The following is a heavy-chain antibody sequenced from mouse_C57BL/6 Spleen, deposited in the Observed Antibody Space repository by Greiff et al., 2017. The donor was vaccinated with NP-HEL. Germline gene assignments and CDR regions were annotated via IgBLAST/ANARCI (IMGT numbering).Heavy chain of an antibody. D-gene: IGHD4-1*01. CDR2: IYPSDSET. CDR1: GYTFTSYW. CDR3: ERGLGSYYYAMDD. J-gene: IGHJ4*01. Sequence: QVQLQQPGAELVRPGSSVKLSCKASGYTFTSYWMDWVKQRPGQGLEWIGNIYPSDSETHYNQKFKDKATMTVDKSSSTAYMQLSSLTSVDSAVYYCERGLGSYYYAMDDWGKGTTVTVSS. V-gene: IGHV1-61*01.